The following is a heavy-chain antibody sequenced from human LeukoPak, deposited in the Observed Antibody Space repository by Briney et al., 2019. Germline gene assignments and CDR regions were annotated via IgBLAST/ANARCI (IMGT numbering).Heavy chain of an antibody. CDR2: VKQDGSEK. V-gene: IGHV3-7*04. CDR3: ARYGSIAAAGTFDY. D-gene: IGHD6-13*01. Sequence: GGSLRLSCAASGFTFSRFWMSWVRQAPGKGLEWVANVKQDGSEKYYVDSVKGRFTISRDNAKNSLYLQMNSLRAEDTAVYYCARYGSIAAAGTFDYWGQGTLVTVSS. J-gene: IGHJ4*02. CDR1: GFTFSRFW.